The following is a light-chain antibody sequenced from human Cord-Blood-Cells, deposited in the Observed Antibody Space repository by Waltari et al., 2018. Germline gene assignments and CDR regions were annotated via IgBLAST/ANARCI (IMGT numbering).Light chain of an antibody. Sequence: EIVSTQSPGTLSLSPGARATLSCRASQSVSSSYLAWYHPKPGQAPMLLIYGASSRATGVPDMFSGSGSGTDFTLTISRLEPEDFAVYYCQQYGSSPWTFGQGTKVEIK. J-gene: IGKJ1*01. CDR3: QQYGSSPWT. CDR2: GAS. CDR1: QSVSSSY. V-gene: IGKV3-20*01.